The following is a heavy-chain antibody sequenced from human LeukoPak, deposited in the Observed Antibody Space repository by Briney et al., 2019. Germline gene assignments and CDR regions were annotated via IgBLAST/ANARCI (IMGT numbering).Heavy chain of an antibody. Sequence: SEPLSLTCAVYGGSLSGYYWRWIRQPPGKGLEWIGEINQRGSTNRKPPLKSQATIPVVTSKNQFSLKLSSVTAADSAVYYCARGGYDSSGYYARDYYYYGMDVWGQGTTVTVSS. V-gene: IGHV4-34*04. CDR1: GGSLSGYY. CDR3: ARGGYDSSGYYARDYYYYGMDV. CDR2: INQRGST. J-gene: IGHJ6*02. D-gene: IGHD3-22*01.